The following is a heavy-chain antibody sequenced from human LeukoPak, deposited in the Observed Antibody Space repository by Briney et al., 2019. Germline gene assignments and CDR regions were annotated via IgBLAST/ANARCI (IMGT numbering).Heavy chain of an antibody. CDR2: TSGDGGTT. CDR1: GFNLRSFA. V-gene: IGHV3-64*01. J-gene: IGHJ3*01. Sequence: GGSLRLSCAASGFNLRSFAIHWVRQAPGKGLEYVSATSGDGGTTFCASSLQGRCTISRDNSNQMVYLQLGGLKIEDMGLYYCARGDTRLGGAFDDWRQGTMVTVSP. CDR3: ARGDTRLGGAFDD. D-gene: IGHD3-16*01.